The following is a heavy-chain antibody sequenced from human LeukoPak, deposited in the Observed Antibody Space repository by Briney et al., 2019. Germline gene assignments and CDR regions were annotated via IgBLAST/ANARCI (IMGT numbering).Heavy chain of an antibody. D-gene: IGHD6-19*01. CDR2: IRCDGSKE. J-gene: IGHJ4*02. CDR1: GFTFSSFG. CDR3: AKGTAGIGVAGTFGYLDY. Sequence: GGSLRLSCAASGFTFSSFGMYWVRQAPGKGLEWVASIRCDGSKEKYADSVKGRFTISRENPKKTLYVQMNSLSAEETALYYCAKGTAGIGVAGTFGYLDYWGQGTLVAVSS. V-gene: IGHV3-30*02.